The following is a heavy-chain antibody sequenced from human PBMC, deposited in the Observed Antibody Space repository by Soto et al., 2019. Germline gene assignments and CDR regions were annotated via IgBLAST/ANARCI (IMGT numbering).Heavy chain of an antibody. V-gene: IGHV3-7*01. CDR1: GFTFSSYW. Sequence: PGGSLRLSCAASGFTFSSYWMSWVRQAPGKGLEWVANIKQDGSEKYYVDSVKGRFTISRDNAKNSLYLQMNSLRAEDTAVYYCARGTYSGFTWYYFDYWGQGTLVTVSS. CDR3: ARGTYSGFTWYYFDY. D-gene: IGHD5-12*01. J-gene: IGHJ4*02. CDR2: IKQDGSEK.